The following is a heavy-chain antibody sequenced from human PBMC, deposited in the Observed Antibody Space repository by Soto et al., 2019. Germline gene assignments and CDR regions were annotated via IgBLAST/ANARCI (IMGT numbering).Heavy chain of an antibody. CDR3: ASTMPTNDYYDSSSYYV. D-gene: IGHD3-22*01. J-gene: IGHJ4*02. CDR1: GFPFSSYS. V-gene: IGHV3-48*02. Sequence: EVQLVESGGGLVQPGGSLRLSCAASGFPFSSYSMNWVCQAPGKGLEWVSYISSSSSTIYYADSVKGRFTISRDNAKKSLYLQMNSLRDEDTAVYYCASTMPTNDYYDSSSYYVWGQGTLVTVSS. CDR2: ISSSSSTI.